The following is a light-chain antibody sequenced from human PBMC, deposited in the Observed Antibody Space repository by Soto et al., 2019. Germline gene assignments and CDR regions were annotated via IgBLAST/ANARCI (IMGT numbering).Light chain of an antibody. J-gene: IGKJ4*01. Sequence: IQLTQSPSSLSASVGDRVTITCRASPAIASFLAWYQQKPGTAPKLLIYDAATLQSGVPSRFSGSRSGTEYTLTIGSLQPEDFATYYCLQHNSYPSFGGGTKVEIK. V-gene: IGKV1-9*01. CDR2: DAA. CDR1: PAIASF. CDR3: LQHNSYPS.